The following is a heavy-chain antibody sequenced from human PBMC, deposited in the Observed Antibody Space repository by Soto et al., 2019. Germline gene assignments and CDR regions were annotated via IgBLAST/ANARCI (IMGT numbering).Heavy chain of an antibody. CDR3: ARDRGYGTPFDH. CDR1: GFTFSSYW. CDR2: INNDGSST. D-gene: IGHD5-12*01. V-gene: IGHV3-74*03. Sequence: EVQLVESGGGLVQPGGSLRLSCAASGFTFSSYWIHWVRQAPGKGPVWVSRINNDGSSTMYADSVKGRFTISRDNAKNTLYLQMNSLRAEDTAVYYCARDRGYGTPFDHWGQGTLVTVSS. J-gene: IGHJ4*02.